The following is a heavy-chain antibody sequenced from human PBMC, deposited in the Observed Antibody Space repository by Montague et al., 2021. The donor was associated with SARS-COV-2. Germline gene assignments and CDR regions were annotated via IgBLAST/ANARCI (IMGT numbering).Heavy chain of an antibody. J-gene: IGHJ4*02. D-gene: IGHD3-9*01. Sequence: SETLSLTCSVSGASISSKTYYWAWIRQPPGKELEWIGSISYRGSTFHNPSLKSRVTLSVDTSKNQFSLKLSSLSASDTAVYYCTRQFYDILTGYFPFFFDTWGQGTLVTVSS. V-gene: IGHV4-39*01. CDR3: TRQFYDILTGYFPFFFDT. CDR2: ISYRGST. CDR1: GASISSKTYY.